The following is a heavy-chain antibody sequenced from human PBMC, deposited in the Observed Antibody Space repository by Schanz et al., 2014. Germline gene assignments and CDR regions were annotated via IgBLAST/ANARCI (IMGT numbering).Heavy chain of an antibody. CDR3: ARDRPSGYALDF. D-gene: IGHD5-12*01. V-gene: IGHV3-74*01. CDR2: INSDGSTT. J-gene: IGHJ4*02. CDR1: GFPFSSYW. Sequence: DVQLVESGGGLVQPGGSLRLSCAASGFPFSSYWMHWVRQAPGKGLVWVSRINSDGSTTIYADSVKGRFTISRDNSKKTLYVQMNSLRAEDTAVYYCARDRPSGYALDFWGQGTLVTVSS.